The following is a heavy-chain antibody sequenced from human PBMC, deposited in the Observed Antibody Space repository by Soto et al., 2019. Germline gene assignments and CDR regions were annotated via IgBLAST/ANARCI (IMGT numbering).Heavy chain of an antibody. V-gene: IGHV4-30-4*01. CDR3: ARDDCGGSRCSYYYGMDV. Sequence: SETLSLTCSVSGGSISSGDSFWSWIRQPPGKGLEWIGYIYYTGSIFYNPSLQSRVSISVDTSKNQFSLRLSSVTAADTAVYYCARDDCGGSRCSYYYGMDVWGQGTTVTVSS. D-gene: IGHD2-21*01. J-gene: IGHJ6*02. CDR2: IYYTGSI. CDR1: GGSISSGDSF.